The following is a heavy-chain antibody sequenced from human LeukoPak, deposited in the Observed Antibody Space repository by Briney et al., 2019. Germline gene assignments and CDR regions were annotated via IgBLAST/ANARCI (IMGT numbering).Heavy chain of an antibody. Sequence: ASVKVSCKASGYTFTGYYMHWVRQAPGQGLEWMGWINPNSGGTNYAQKFQGRVTMTRDTSISTAYMELSRLRSDDTAVYYCARGGIAARHSRNGALNDHWGQGTLVTVSS. J-gene: IGHJ4*02. CDR1: GYTFTGYY. CDR3: ARGGIAARHSRNGALNDH. CDR2: INPNSGGT. V-gene: IGHV1-2*02. D-gene: IGHD6-6*01.